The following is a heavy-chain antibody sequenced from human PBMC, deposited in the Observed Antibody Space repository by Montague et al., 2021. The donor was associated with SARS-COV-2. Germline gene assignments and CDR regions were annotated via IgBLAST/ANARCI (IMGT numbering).Heavy chain of an antibody. CDR3: ARGPHSNTWYDPVDY. D-gene: IGHD6-13*01. CDR2: IFYSGTT. CDR1: GGSISNYY. Sequence: SETLSLTCTVSGGSISNYYWSWIRQTPGKGLEWIGFIFYSGTTNYNPSLKSRVTISTDTSKNHFSLRLTSVTTTDTAVYYCARGPHSNTWYDPVDYWGQGTLVTVSP. V-gene: IGHV4-59*01. J-gene: IGHJ4*02.